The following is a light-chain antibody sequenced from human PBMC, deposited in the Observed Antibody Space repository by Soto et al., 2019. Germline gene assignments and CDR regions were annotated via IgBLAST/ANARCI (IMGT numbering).Light chain of an antibody. V-gene: IGLV2-23*02. CDR1: SSDIGRYNL. CDR2: DVT. J-gene: IGLJ2*01. CDR3: CSHAGRGSVL. Sequence: QSALAQPASVSGSPGQSITISCTGTSSDIGRYNLVSWYQQYPGKAPKLVIYDVTKRPSGVSDRFSASKSGNTASLTISGLQAEDEADYYCCSHAGRGSVLFGGGTKLTV.